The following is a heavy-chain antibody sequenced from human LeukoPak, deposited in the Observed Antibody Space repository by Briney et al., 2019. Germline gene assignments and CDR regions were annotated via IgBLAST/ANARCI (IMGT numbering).Heavy chain of an antibody. J-gene: IGHJ4*02. D-gene: IGHD2-21*02. CDR3: ASSGEVVTAIDY. Sequence: ASVKVSCKASGYTFTSSYMHWVRQAPGQGLEWMGIINPSGGSTSYAQKFQGRVTMTRDMSTSTVYMELSSLRSEDTAVYYCASSGEVVTAIDYWGQGTLVTVSS. V-gene: IGHV1-46*01. CDR2: INPSGGST. CDR1: GYTFTSSY.